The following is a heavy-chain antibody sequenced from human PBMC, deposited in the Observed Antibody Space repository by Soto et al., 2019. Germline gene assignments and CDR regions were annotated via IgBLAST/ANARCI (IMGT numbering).Heavy chain of an antibody. CDR3: AKDTGADY. CDR1: GFTFGSYG. D-gene: IGHD3-10*01. Sequence: QVQLVESGGGVVQPGRSLRLSCAASGFTFGSYGMYWVRQAPGKGLEWVARISYDGSDQFYGDSVKGRFTISRDNSKNTLYLQMNGLRSEETAVYYGAKDTGADYWGQGTVVTVSA. V-gene: IGHV3-30*18. CDR2: ISYDGSDQ. J-gene: IGHJ4*02.